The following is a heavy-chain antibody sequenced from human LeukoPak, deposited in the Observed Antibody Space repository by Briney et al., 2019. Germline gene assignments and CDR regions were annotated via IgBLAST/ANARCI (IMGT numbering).Heavy chain of an antibody. D-gene: IGHD3-10*01. V-gene: IGHV1-2*02. CDR3: AREGDPFYYGSGSLFDY. J-gene: IGHJ4*02. CDR2: INPNSGGT. CDR1: GYTFTGYY. Sequence: GASVKGSCKASGYTFTGYYMHWVRQAPGQGLEWMGWINPNSGGTNYAQKFQVRVTMTRDTSISTAYMELSRLRSDDTAVYYCAREGDPFYYGSGSLFDYWGQGTLVTVSS.